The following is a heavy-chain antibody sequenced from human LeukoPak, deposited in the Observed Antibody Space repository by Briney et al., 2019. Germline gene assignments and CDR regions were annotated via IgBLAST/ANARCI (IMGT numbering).Heavy chain of an antibody. CDR2: IRYDGSNK. D-gene: IGHD6-19*01. J-gene: IGHJ4*02. CDR3: AREYSSGWKSIDY. Sequence: GGSLRLSCAASGFTFSTSVMHWVRQAPGKGLEWVAFIRYDGSNKYYADSVKGRFTISRDNSKNTLYLQMNSLRAEDTAVYYCAREYSSGWKSIDYWGQGTLVTVSS. CDR1: GFTFSTSV. V-gene: IGHV3-30*02.